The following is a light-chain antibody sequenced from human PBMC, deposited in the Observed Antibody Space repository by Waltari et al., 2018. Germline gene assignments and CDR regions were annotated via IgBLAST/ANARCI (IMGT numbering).Light chain of an antibody. J-gene: IGKJ2*01. Sequence: EIVMTQSPVTLSVSLGERATLSCRASQSISGNFAWYQQRPGQAPRLLIYGASTRATGVPARFSGRGSGTDFTLTISSLQSEDFAVYYCQQYNDWPYTFGQGTKLDIK. CDR1: QSISGN. V-gene: IGKV3D-15*01. CDR2: GAS. CDR3: QQYNDWPYT.